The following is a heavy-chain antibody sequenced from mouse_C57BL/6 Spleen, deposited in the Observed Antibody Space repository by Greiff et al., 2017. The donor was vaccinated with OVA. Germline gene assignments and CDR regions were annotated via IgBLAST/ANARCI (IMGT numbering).Heavy chain of an antibody. CDR1: GYTFTSYW. Sequence: QVQLQQPGAELVKPGASVKLSCKASGYTFTSYWMHWVKQRPGQGLEWIGMIHPNSGSTNYNEKFKSKATLTVDKSSSTAYMQLSSLTSEDSAVYYCARSDYRGLGYFDYWGQGTTLTVSS. V-gene: IGHV1-64*01. CDR2: IHPNSGST. J-gene: IGHJ2*01. D-gene: IGHD2-14*01. CDR3: ARSDYRGLGYFDY.